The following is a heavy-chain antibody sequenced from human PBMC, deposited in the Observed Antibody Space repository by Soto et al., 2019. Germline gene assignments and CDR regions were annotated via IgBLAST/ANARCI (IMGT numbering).Heavy chain of an antibody. CDR2: TRNKANNYAT. V-gene: IGHV3-72*01. CDR1: GFTFSDHY. Sequence: PGGSLRLSCAASGFTFSDHYMDWVRQAPGKGLEWVGRTRNKANNYATEYAASVKGRFTISRDDSKNFLYLQMNSLKTEDTAVYYCARLFGSGSYYLFVYWGQGT. J-gene: IGHJ4*02. D-gene: IGHD3-10*01. CDR3: ARLFGSGSYYLFVY.